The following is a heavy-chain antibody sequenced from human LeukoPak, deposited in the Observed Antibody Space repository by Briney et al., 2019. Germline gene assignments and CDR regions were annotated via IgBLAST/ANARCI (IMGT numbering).Heavy chain of an antibody. CDR3: ARWGGIQLWSGGPLTALDI. Sequence: GASVKVSCKASGYTFTSYGISWVRQAPGQGLEWMGWISAYNGNTNYAQKLQGRVTMTTDTSTSTAYMELRSLRSDDTAVYYCARWGGIQLWSGGPLTALDIWGQGTMVTVSS. J-gene: IGHJ3*02. CDR2: ISAYNGNT. V-gene: IGHV1-18*01. D-gene: IGHD5-18*01. CDR1: GYTFTSYG.